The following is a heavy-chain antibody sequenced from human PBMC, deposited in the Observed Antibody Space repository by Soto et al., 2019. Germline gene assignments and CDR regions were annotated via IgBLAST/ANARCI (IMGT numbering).Heavy chain of an antibody. CDR1: GFTFSDYY. Sequence: QVQLVESGGGLVKPGGSLRLSCAASGFTFSDYYMSWIRQAPGKGLEWVSYISSSGSTIYYADSVKGRFTISRDNAKNSLYLQMNSLRAKDTAVYYCAREVVVVPAAIKEDYYYYGMDVWGQGTTVTVSS. J-gene: IGHJ6*02. V-gene: IGHV3-11*01. D-gene: IGHD2-2*01. CDR3: AREVVVVPAAIKEDYYYYGMDV. CDR2: ISSSGSTI.